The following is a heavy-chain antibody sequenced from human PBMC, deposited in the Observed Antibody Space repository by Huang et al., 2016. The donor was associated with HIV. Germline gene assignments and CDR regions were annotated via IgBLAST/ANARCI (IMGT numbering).Heavy chain of an antibody. V-gene: IGHV1-18*01. CDR2: IIVYNGNT. D-gene: IGHD3-10*01. CDR3: TRYLSWVRIRRFDF. J-gene: IGHJ4*02. CDR1: GYIFNNYG. Sequence: QVQLVQSGAEVKKPGASVKVSCKASGYIFNNYGIKCVSQAPGPGLEWVVWIIVYNGNTKYVQKPQDRVTMTTDTSTNTPYMEMSSLMSDDTAIYYCTRYLSWVRIRRFDFWGQGTLITVSS.